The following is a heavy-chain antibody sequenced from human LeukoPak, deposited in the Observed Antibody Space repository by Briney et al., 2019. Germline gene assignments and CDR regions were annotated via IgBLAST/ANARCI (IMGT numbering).Heavy chain of an antibody. CDR2: ISGGGIGI. CDR3: TRRRGNQQPIDY. V-gene: IGHV3-23*01. J-gene: IGHJ4*02. D-gene: IGHD2-2*01. Sequence: PGGSLRLSCAGSGFIFNNYAMHWVRQAPGKGLEWVSAISGGGIGIYYADSLKGRFTISRDDSKNTLYLQMNSLRAEDTAVYYCTRRRGNQQPIDYWGQGTLVTVSS. CDR1: GFIFNNYA.